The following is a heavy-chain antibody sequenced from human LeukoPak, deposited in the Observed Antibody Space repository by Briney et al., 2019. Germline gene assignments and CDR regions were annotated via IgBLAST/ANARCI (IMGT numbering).Heavy chain of an antibody. V-gene: IGHV1-18*01. Sequence: ASVKVSCKASGYTFTSYGISWVRQAPGQGLEWMGWISAYNGNTNYAQKLQGRVTMTTDTSTSTAYMELRSLRSDDTAVYYCARVTIPIVVVPAATRVPDYWGQGTLVTVSS. J-gene: IGHJ4*02. CDR1: GYTFTSYG. CDR3: ARVTIPIVVVPAATRVPDY. CDR2: ISAYNGNT. D-gene: IGHD2-2*01.